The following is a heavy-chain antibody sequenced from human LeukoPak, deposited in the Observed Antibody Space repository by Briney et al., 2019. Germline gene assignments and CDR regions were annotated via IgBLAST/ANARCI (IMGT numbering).Heavy chain of an antibody. CDR1: GFTFSGSA. CDR2: IRSKANSYAT. CDR3: TRQPNFDF. J-gene: IGHJ4*02. Sequence: GGSLRLSCAASGFTFSGSAMHWVRQASGRGLEWVGRIRSKANSYATAYAASVKGRFTISRDDSKNTAYLQMNSLKTEDTAVYYCTRQPNFDFWGQGTLVTVSS. V-gene: IGHV3-73*01.